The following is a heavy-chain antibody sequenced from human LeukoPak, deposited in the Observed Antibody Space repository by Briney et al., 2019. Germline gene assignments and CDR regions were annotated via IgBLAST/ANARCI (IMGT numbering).Heavy chain of an antibody. D-gene: IGHD3-16*01. Sequence: PSETLSLTCAVSGYSITSGFSWGWIRQPPGKGLEWIGTISHSGTTDYKSTLESRLTISMDTSKNPFSLRLTSVTAADTDVYYCAREGAVPGIDPWGQGTLVTVSS. CDR1: GYSITSGFS. V-gene: IGHV4-38-2*02. CDR3: AREGAVPGIDP. J-gene: IGHJ5*02. CDR2: ISHSGTT.